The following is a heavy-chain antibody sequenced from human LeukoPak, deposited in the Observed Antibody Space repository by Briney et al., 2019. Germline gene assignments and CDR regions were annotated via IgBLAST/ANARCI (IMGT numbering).Heavy chain of an antibody. D-gene: IGHD3-3*01. Sequence: GGSLRLSCAASGFTFSNAWMSWVRQAPGKGLEWVGRIKSKTDGGTTDHAAPVKGRFTISRDDSKNTLYLQMNSLKTEDTAVYYCTRDRYYDFWSGYYRAFGIWGQGTMVTVSS. CDR2: IKSKTDGGTT. V-gene: IGHV3-15*01. CDR3: TRDRYYDFWSGYYRAFGI. CDR1: GFTFSNAW. J-gene: IGHJ3*02.